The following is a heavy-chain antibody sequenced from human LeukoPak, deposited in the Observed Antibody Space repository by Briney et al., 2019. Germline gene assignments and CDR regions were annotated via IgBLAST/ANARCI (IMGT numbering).Heavy chain of an antibody. J-gene: IGHJ5*02. CDR3: ARKVYDFWSGYMFYNWFDP. CDR2: MNPHSGNT. V-gene: IGHV1-8*01. D-gene: IGHD3-3*01. CDR1: GYTFTSYD. Sequence: ASVKVSCKTSGYTFTSYDINWVRQAPGQGLEWMGWMNPHSGNTAYAQKFQGRVTMTRNTSISTAYMELSSLRSDDTAVYYCARKVYDFWSGYMFYNWFDPWGQGTLVTVSS.